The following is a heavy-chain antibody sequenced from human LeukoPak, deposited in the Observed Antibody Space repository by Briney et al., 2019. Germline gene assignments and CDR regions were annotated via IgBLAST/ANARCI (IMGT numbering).Heavy chain of an antibody. Sequence: GGSLRLSCAASGFTFRNYAMHWVRQAPGKGLEYVSAISRDGASTYYADSVKGRFTISRDFSKNTLYLQMGRLRIEDTAVYYCVAYCGTPSCYSLTDYWGQGALVTVSS. V-gene: IGHV3-64D*06. J-gene: IGHJ4*02. CDR1: GFTFRNYA. CDR3: VAYCGTPSCYSLTDY. CDR2: ISRDGAST. D-gene: IGHD2-2*01.